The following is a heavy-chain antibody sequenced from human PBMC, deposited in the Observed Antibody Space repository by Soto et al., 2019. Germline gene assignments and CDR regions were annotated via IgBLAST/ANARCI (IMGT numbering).Heavy chain of an antibody. V-gene: IGHV1-69*12. Sequence: QVQLVQSGAEVKKPGSSVKVSCKASGGTFSSYAISWVRQAPGQGLEWMGGIIPIFGTANYAQKFQGRVTITADESTSTAYMELSSLRSEDTAVYYCARCGYSGYDPYYYYGMDVWGQGTTVTVSS. J-gene: IGHJ6*02. D-gene: IGHD5-12*01. CDR2: IIPIFGTA. CDR3: ARCGYSGYDPYYYYGMDV. CDR1: GGTFSSYA.